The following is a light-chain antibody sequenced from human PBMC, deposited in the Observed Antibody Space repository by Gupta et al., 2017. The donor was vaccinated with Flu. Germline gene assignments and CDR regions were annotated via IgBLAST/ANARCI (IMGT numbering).Light chain of an antibody. J-gene: IGKJ4*01. CDR2: DAS. V-gene: IGKV3-11*01. CDR1: QSVNIY. Sequence: APFSLSPGERATLSCRASQSVNIYSAWYQQKPGQAPRLLIYDASNRATGIPARFSGSGCGTDFTLTISIREPEDFASYYCQQHQYWPPITFGGGTRVEI. CDR3: QQHQYWPPIT.